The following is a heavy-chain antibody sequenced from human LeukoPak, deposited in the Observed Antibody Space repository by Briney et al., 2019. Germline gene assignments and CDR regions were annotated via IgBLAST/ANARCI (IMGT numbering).Heavy chain of an antibody. CDR3: ARARVDYAAGTYAPHFDY. Sequence: SVKVSCKASGYTFTGYYMHWVRQAPGQGLEWMGWSNPNSGYTTYTQKFQGRVIMTRDTSISTAYMELSRLTSDDTAVYYCARARVDYAAGTYAPHFDYWGQGTLVTVSS. V-gene: IGHV1-2*02. J-gene: IGHJ4*02. CDR2: SNPNSGYT. D-gene: IGHD3-10*01. CDR1: GYTFTGYY.